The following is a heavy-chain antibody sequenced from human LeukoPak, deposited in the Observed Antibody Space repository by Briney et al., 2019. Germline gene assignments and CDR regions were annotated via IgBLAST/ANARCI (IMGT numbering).Heavy chain of an antibody. CDR3: ARHWIETTKTYSYWFDP. Sequence: SETLSLTCTVSGGSLSRSRYYWGWIRQPPGKGLEWVVASMFYSGITHYNPPLKSRVTISVDTSKNQASLTLNSVTAADTAVYYCARHWIETTKTYSYWFDPWGQGTLVTVSS. J-gene: IGHJ5*02. CDR2: MFYSGIT. V-gene: IGHV4-39*01. D-gene: IGHD1-1*01. CDR1: GGSLSRSRYY.